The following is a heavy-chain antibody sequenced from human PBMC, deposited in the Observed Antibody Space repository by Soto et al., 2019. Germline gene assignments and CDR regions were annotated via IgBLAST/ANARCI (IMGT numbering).Heavy chain of an antibody. D-gene: IGHD4-17*01. CDR2: TWYDGSNK. Sequence: QVQLVESGGGVVQPGTSLRLSCAASGFSFSIYGMHRVRQAPGEGLEWVAGTWYDGSNKYYADSVKGRFSISRDNSQNTLFLQMNGLRAEDTAVYYCARDDKDEYGADRGGFGCWGQGTLVTVSS. CDR1: GFSFSIYG. V-gene: IGHV3-33*01. J-gene: IGHJ4*02. CDR3: ARDDKDEYGADRGGFGC.